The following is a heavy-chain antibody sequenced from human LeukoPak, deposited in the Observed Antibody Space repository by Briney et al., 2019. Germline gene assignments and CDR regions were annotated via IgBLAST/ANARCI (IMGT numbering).Heavy chain of an antibody. CDR2: IHYSGST. V-gene: IGHV4-59*01. Sequence: SETLSLTCTVSGGSISTYYWSWIRQPPGKGLEWIGYIHYSGSTNYNPSLKSRVTISVDTSKNQFSLNLSSVTAADTAVYYCARVYYSNSYDYWYFDLWGRGTLVTVSS. J-gene: IGHJ2*01. D-gene: IGHD6-13*01. CDR1: GGSISTYY. CDR3: ARVYYSNSYDYWYFDL.